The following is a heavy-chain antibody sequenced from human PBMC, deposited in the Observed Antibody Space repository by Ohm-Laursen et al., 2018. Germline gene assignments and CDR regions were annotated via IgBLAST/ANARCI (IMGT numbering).Heavy chain of an antibody. D-gene: IGHD3-3*01. V-gene: IGHV3-48*01. J-gene: IGHJ4*02. CDR1: GFPFSGYS. CDR3: ARDARDALRLLEIDF. CDR2: ISHTSSHI. Sequence: GSLRLSCAASGFPFSGYSINWVRRAPGKGLEWISYISHTSSHIYYTDSVKGRFTISRDNGRNSVYLEMGSLRADDTAVYYCARDARDALRLLEIDFWGQGTLVTVSS.